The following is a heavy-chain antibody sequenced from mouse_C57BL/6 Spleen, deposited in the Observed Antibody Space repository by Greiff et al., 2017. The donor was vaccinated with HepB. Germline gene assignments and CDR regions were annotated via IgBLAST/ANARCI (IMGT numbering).Heavy chain of an antibody. CDR3: ARNHFDGNYGNYAMDY. D-gene: IGHD2-1*01. V-gene: IGHV1-7*01. CDR1: GYTFTSYW. CDR2: INPSSGYT. Sequence: VQGVESGAELAKPGASVKLSCKASGYTFTSYWMHWVKQRPGQGLEWIGYINPSSGYTKYNQKFKDKATLTADKSSSTAYMQLSSLTYEDSAVYYCARNHFDGNYGNYAMDYWGQGTSVTVSS. J-gene: IGHJ4*01.